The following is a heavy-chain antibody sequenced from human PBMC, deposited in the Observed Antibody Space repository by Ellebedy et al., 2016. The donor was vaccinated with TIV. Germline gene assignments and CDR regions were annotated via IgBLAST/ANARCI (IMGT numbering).Heavy chain of an antibody. J-gene: IGHJ4*02. D-gene: IGHD3-10*01. V-gene: IGHV3-7*03. CDR2: INPEGYDK. CDR3: TREGRVGFDY. Sequence: GGSLRLXCAVSGLTFSSYWMTWVRQAPGEGLEWVANINPEGYDKYSVDSVKGRFTISRDNAKKSLYLQMSSLTVDDTAVYYCTREGRVGFDYWGQGTLVTVSS. CDR1: GLTFSSYW.